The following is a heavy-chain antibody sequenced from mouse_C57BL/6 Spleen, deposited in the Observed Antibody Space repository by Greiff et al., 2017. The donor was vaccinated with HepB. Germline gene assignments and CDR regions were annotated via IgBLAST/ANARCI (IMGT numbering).Heavy chain of an antibody. V-gene: IGHV1-64*01. Sequence: VQLQQSGAELVKPGASVKLSCKASGYTFTSYWMHWVKQRPGQGLEWIGMIHPNSGSTNYNEKFKSKATLTVDKSSSTAYMQLSSLTSEDSAVYYCARCPTGTRAMDYWGQGTSVTVSS. CDR2: IHPNSGST. D-gene: IGHD4-1*02. CDR3: ARCPTGTRAMDY. CDR1: GYTFTSYW. J-gene: IGHJ4*01.